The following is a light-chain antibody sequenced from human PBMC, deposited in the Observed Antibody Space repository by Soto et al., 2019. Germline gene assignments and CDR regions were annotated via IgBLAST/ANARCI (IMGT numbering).Light chain of an antibody. J-gene: IGLJ3*02. Sequence: QSALTQPASVSGSPGQSITISCTGTSSDVGRCNCVSWYQQHPGKAPTLMIYEVNKRPSGVSNRFSGSKSGNTASLTISGLQAEDEADYYCCSSVGSPNWVFGGGTKVTVL. CDR1: SSDVGRCNC. CDR2: EVN. CDR3: CSSVGSPNWV. V-gene: IGLV2-23*02.